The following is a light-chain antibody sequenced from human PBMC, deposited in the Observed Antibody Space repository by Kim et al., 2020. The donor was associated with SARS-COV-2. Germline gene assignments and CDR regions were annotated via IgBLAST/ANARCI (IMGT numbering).Light chain of an antibody. CDR3: CSYAGSYTYV. CDR2: DVT. CDR1: SSDVGGYDF. J-gene: IGLJ1*01. V-gene: IGLV2-11*03. Sequence: EQSVTISCTGTSSDVGGYDFVSWYQQHPGKAPKLMINDVTKRPSGVPDRFSASKSGNTASLTISGLQAEDEADYYCCSYAGSYTYVFGTGTQLTVL.